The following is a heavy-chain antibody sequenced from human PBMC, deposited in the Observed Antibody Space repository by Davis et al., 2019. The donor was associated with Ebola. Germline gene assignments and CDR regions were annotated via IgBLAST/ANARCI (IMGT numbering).Heavy chain of an antibody. D-gene: IGHD3-16*01. CDR1: GYTFTNYG. CDR3: ARDRVLWGYFDY. J-gene: IGHJ4*02. Sequence: ASVKVSCKASGYTFTNYGITWVRQAPGQGLEWMGWINPHNGNTNYAQNVQGRVIMTSDTATTTAYMEVGSLRSDDTAVYYCARDRVLWGYFDYWGQGTLVTVSS. V-gene: IGHV1-18*04. CDR2: INPHNGNT.